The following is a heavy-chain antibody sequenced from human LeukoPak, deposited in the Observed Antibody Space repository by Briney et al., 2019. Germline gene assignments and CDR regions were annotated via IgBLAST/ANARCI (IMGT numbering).Heavy chain of an antibody. CDR2: IIPILGIA. Sequence: ASVKVSCKASGGTFSSYAISWVRQAPGQGLEWMGRIIPILGIANYAQKFQGRVTITADKSTSTAYMELSSLRSEDTAVYYCASSIAAAGTGYYYGMDVWGQGTTVTVSS. D-gene: IGHD6-13*01. CDR3: ASSIAAAGTGYYYGMDV. J-gene: IGHJ6*02. V-gene: IGHV1-69*04. CDR1: GGTFSSYA.